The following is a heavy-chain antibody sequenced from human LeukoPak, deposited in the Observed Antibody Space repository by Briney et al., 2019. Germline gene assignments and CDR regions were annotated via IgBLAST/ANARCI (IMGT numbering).Heavy chain of an antibody. D-gene: IGHD6-13*01. CDR2: IDTSGNT. J-gene: IGHJ2*01. V-gene: IGHV4-4*07. CDR1: GGSISSYS. Sequence: PSETLSLTCTVSGGSISSYSWSWIRQPAGKGLEWIGRIDTSGNTNYKPSLKSRVTMSVDTSKNQFSLKLSSVTAADTAVYYCARVSSSWYQDWYFDLWGRGTLVTVSP. CDR3: ARVSSSWYQDWYFDL.